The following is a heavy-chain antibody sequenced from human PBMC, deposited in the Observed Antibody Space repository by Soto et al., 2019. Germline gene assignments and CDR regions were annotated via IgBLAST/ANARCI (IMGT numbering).Heavy chain of an antibody. V-gene: IGHV3-30*18. Sequence: PGGSLRLSCAASGFTFSSYGMHWVRQAPGKGLEWVAVISYDGSNKYYADSVKGRFTISRDNSKNTLYLQMNSLRAEDTAVYYCAKDARSSPPLPCGFLWGQGTLVTVSS. D-gene: IGHD2-15*01. CDR3: AKDARSSPPLPCGFL. J-gene: IGHJ4*02. CDR1: GFTFSSYG. CDR2: ISYDGSNK.